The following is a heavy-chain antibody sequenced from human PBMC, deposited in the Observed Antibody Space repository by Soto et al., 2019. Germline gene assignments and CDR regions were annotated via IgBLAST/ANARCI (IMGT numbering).Heavy chain of an antibody. J-gene: IGHJ5*02. D-gene: IGHD3-3*01. V-gene: IGHV3-23*01. CDR2: ISGSGGST. CDR1: GFTFSSYA. CDR3: AKPSFGVVTRSWFDP. Sequence: SGGSLRLSCAASGFTFSSYAMSWVRQAPGKGLEWVSAISGSGGSTYYADSVKGRFTISRDNSKNTLYLQMNSLRAEDTAVYYCAKPSFGVVTRSWFDPWGQGTLVTVSS.